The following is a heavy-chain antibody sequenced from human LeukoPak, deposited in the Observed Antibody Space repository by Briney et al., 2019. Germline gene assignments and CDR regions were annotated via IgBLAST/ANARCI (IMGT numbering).Heavy chain of an antibody. CDR1: RFTFDDYA. CDR2: ISWNNGGI. J-gene: IGHJ4*02. Sequence: SLRLSCAASRFTFDDYAMHWVRQAPGKGLEWVSGISWNNGGIGYSDSVKGRFTISRDNAKNSLYLQMSSLRAEDTALYYCAKAGGGHGLDYWGQGTLVTVSS. D-gene: IGHD3-10*01. CDR3: AKAGGGHGLDY. V-gene: IGHV3-9*01.